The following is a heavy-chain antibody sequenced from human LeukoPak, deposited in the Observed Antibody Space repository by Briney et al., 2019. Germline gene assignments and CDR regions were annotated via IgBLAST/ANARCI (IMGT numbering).Heavy chain of an antibody. CDR1: GYTFSGYY. CDR3: APSSSDYFDY. V-gene: IGHV1-2*02. CDR2: INPKSGGT. Sequence: GASVKVSCKASGYTFSGYYMQWLRQAPGQGLEWMGWINPKSGGTNYAQKFQGRVTMTRDTSINTAYMELSRLTSDDTAVYYCAPSSSDYFDYWGQGTLVTVSS. D-gene: IGHD6-13*01. J-gene: IGHJ4*02.